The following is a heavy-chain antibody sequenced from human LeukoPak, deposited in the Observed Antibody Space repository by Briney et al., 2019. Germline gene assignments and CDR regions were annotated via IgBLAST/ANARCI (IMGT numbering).Heavy chain of an antibody. D-gene: IGHD3-22*01. V-gene: IGHV1-2*02. CDR3: ARSLVTYYYDSSGHTEDY. Sequence: ASVKVSCKASGYTFTGYYMHWVRQAPGQGLEWMGWINPNSGGTNYAQKFQGRVTMTRDTSISTAYMELSRLRSDDTAVYYCARSLVTYYYDSSGHTEDYWSQGTLVTVSS. CDR1: GYTFTGYY. J-gene: IGHJ4*02. CDR2: INPNSGGT.